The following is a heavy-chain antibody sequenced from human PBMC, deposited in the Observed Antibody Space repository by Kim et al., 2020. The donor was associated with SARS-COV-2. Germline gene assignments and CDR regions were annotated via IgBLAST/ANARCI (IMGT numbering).Heavy chain of an antibody. CDR1: GGSISSGGYY. V-gene: IGHV4-31*03. CDR2: IYYSGST. Sequence: SETLSLTCTVSGGSISSGGYYWSWIRQHPGQGLEWIGYIYYSGSTYYNPSLKSRLTISLDTSKNQFSLKLSSVTAADTAVYYCARATSNYSDYLVEAFDIWGQGTMVTVSS. J-gene: IGHJ3*02. CDR3: ARATSNYSDYLVEAFDI. D-gene: IGHD4-17*01.